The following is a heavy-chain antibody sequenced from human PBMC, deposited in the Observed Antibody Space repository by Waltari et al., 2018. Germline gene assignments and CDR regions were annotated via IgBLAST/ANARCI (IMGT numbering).Heavy chain of an antibody. CDR2: INQDGSEN. CDR1: GFTFSNNW. Sequence: EVQLVESGGGLVQPGGSLRLSCAASGFTFSNNWMTWVRQAPGKGLEGVAKINQDGSENYSVESVKGRFTISRDNAKNSLYLQLNSLRADDTAVYYCTRGGDDSSWYWRNWGQGTLVTVSS. J-gene: IGHJ4*02. D-gene: IGHD6-13*01. CDR3: TRGGDDSSWYWRN. V-gene: IGHV3-7*01.